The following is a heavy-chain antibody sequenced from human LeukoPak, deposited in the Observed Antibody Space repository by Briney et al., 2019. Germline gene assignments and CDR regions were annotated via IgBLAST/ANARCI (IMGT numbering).Heavy chain of an antibody. CDR3: ARELPDYYDSSGYYYYSLAFDI. Sequence: ASVKVSCKASGYTFTSYYMHWVRQAPGQGLEWMGIINPSGGSTSYAQKFQGRVTMTRDTSTSTVYMELSSLRSEDTAVYYCARELPDYYDSSGYYYYSLAFDIWGQGTMVTVSS. CDR1: GYTFTSYY. CDR2: INPSGGST. D-gene: IGHD3-22*01. V-gene: IGHV1-46*01. J-gene: IGHJ3*02.